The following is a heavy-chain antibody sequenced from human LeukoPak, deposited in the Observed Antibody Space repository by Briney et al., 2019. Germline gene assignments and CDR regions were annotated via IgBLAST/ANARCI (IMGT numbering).Heavy chain of an antibody. Sequence: PGGSLRLSCAASGFTFSSYAMHWVRQTPGKGLEWVAFIWHDGSIKYYADSVKGRFTISRDNPKNNLYLQMNSLRAEDTAVYYCAELGITMIGGVWGKGTTVTISS. CDR3: AELGITMIGGV. D-gene: IGHD3-10*02. CDR2: IWHDGSIK. CDR1: GFTFSSYA. V-gene: IGHV3-30*02. J-gene: IGHJ6*04.